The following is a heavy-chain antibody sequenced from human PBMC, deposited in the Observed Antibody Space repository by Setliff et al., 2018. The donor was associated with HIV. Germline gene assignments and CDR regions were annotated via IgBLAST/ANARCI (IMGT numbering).Heavy chain of an antibody. J-gene: IGHJ4*03. D-gene: IGHD3-10*01. CDR3: ARGGGRETY. V-gene: IGHV4-34*01. CDR1: GGSFSGYY. CDR2: INQSGNT. Sequence: PSETLSLTCTVYGGSFSGYYWSWIRQPPGMGLEWIGEINQSGNTNYNPSLKSRVTMSADPSKNQFSLKLSSVTAADTAVYYCARGGGRETYWGQGTMVTVSS.